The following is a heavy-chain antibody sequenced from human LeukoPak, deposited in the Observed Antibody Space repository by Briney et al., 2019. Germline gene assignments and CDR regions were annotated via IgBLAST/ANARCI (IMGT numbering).Heavy chain of an antibody. CDR2: ISAYIGNT. CDR1: GYTLTSHG. V-gene: IGHV1-18*01. D-gene: IGHD3-22*01. Sequence: ASAKVSCKASGYTLTSHGISWVRQAPGQGLEWMGWISAYIGNTHYAQKLQGRVTITTDTSTSTAYMELRSLRSDDTAVYYCARDNYYDSSGYYSYWGQGTLVTVSS. CDR3: ARDNYYDSSGYYSY. J-gene: IGHJ4*02.